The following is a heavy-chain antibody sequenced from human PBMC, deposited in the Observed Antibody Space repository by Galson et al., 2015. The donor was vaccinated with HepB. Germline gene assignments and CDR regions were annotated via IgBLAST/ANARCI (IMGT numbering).Heavy chain of an antibody. Sequence: SVKVSCKASGCTFTSYGISWVRQAPGQGLEWMGWISAYNGNTNYAQKLQGRVTMTTDTSTSTAYMELRSLRSDDTAVYYCARVGRPIVLMVYAAGPDAFDIWGQGTMVTVSS. J-gene: IGHJ3*02. CDR2: ISAYNGNT. D-gene: IGHD2-8*01. CDR1: GCTFTSYG. V-gene: IGHV1-18*04. CDR3: ARVGRPIVLMVYAAGPDAFDI.